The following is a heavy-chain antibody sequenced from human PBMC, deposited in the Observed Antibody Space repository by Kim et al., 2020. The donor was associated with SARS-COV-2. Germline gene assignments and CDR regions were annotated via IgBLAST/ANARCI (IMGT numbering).Heavy chain of an antibody. CDR2: INHSGST. D-gene: IGHD3-22*01. V-gene: IGHV4-34*01. J-gene: IGHJ4*02. Sequence: SETLSLTCAVYGGSFSGYYWSWIRQPPGKGLEWIGKINHSGSTNYNPSLKSRVTISVDTSKNQFSLKLSSVTAADTAVYYCARNHRYYYDSSVYYWDSYFDYWGQGTLVTVSS. CDR3: ARNHRYYYDSSVYYWDSYFDY. CDR1: GGSFSGYY.